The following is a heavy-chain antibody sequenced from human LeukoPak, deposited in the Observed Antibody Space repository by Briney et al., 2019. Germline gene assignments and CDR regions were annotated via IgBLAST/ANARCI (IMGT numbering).Heavy chain of an antibody. CDR2: IYYSGSS. CDR1: GDSITNNNCY. D-gene: IGHD4-17*01. CDR3: VRLDYGNFFDY. J-gene: IGHJ4*02. Sequence: SETLSLTCTVSGDSITNNNCYWGWVRQPPGKGLEWIASIYYSGSSYYSPSLKSRVTMSVDTSKNQFSLKLSSVTAADTAVYYCVRLDYGNFFDYWGQGNLVTVSS. V-gene: IGHV4-39*07.